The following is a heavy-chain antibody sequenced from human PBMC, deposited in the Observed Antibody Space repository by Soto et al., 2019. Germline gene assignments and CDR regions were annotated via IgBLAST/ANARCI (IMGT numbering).Heavy chain of an antibody. Sequence: QVQLQQWGAGLLKPSETLSLTCAVYGGSFSGYYWSWIRQPPGKGLEWIGEINHSGSTNYNPSLKSRVTISVDTSKNQFSLKLSSVTAADTAVYYCARGLVGATSMGSWFDPWGQGTLVTVSS. J-gene: IGHJ5*02. D-gene: IGHD1-26*01. CDR1: GGSFSGYY. CDR2: INHSGST. V-gene: IGHV4-34*01. CDR3: ARGLVGATSMGSWFDP.